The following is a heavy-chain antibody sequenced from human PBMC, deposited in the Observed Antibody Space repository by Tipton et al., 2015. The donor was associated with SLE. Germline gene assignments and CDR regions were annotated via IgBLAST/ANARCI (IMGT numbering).Heavy chain of an antibody. D-gene: IGHD1-7*01. Sequence: LRLSCTVSGVSISSGGYYWTWIRQLPGKGLEWIGYIYYSGNTYYNPSLGSRLTISVDTSKDQFSLRLTSVTAADTAVYYCARATDWNLSPDVWGKGTTVTVSS. CDR1: GVSISSGGYY. CDR2: IYYSGNT. J-gene: IGHJ6*04. CDR3: ARATDWNLSPDV. V-gene: IGHV4-31*02.